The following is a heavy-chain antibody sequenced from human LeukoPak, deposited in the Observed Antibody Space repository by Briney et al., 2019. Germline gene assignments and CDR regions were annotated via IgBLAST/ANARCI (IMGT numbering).Heavy chain of an antibody. Sequence: GASVKVSCKASGYTFTSYDINWVRQATGQGLEWMGWMNPNSGNTGYAQKFQGRVTMTRNTSISTAYMELSSLRSEDTAVYYCARVVVVPTAILPYYYYGMDVWGQGTTVTASS. CDR3: ARVVVVPTAILPYYYYGMDV. V-gene: IGHV1-8*01. J-gene: IGHJ6*02. D-gene: IGHD2-2*01. CDR1: GYTFTSYD. CDR2: MNPNSGNT.